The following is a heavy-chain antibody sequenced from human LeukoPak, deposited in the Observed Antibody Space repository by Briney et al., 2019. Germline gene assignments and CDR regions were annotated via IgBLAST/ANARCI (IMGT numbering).Heavy chain of an antibody. CDR3: ARAVPSRQAIDY. CDR1: GFTFSNYA. CDR2: VSFHGTDK. J-gene: IGHJ4*02. V-gene: IGHV3-30*04. Sequence: PGGSLRLSCAASGFTFSNYAMHWVRQAPGKGLDWVAAVSFHGTDKFYADSVKGRFTISRDNSKNTLYLQMNSLIPEDTAVYYCARAVPSRQAIDYWGQGTLVTVSS.